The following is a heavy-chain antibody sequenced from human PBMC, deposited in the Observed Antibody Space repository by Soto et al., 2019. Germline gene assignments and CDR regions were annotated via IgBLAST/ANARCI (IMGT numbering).Heavy chain of an antibody. V-gene: IGHV1-18*01. Sequence: QVQLVQSGAEVKKPGASVKVSCQASGYTFTSYGISWVRQAPGQGLEGMGWISTYNGNTKYAQKLQGRVTMTTDTSTSTAYMELRSLSSDDTAVFYCAREMVRGVGSDYWGQGTLVTVSS. CDR2: ISTYNGNT. J-gene: IGHJ4*02. CDR3: AREMVRGVGSDY. D-gene: IGHD3-10*01. CDR1: GYTFTSYG.